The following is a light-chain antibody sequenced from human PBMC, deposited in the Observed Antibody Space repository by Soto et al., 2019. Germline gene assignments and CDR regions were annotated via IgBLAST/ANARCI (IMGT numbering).Light chain of an antibody. J-gene: IGLJ1*01. CDR3: NLYTSSNTYV. CDR2: EVS. CDR1: RSDVGDYNH. Sequence: QSVLTQPPSVSGSPGQSVTISCTGPRSDVGDYNHVSWYQQSPGTVPKLIIYEVSSRPSGVPDRFSGSKSGNTASLTISGLQAEDEADYYCNLYTSSNTYVFGTGTKLTVL. V-gene: IGLV2-18*01.